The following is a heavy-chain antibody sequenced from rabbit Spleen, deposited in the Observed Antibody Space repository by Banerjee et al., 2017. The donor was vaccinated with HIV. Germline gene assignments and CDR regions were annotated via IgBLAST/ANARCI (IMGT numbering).Heavy chain of an antibody. J-gene: IGHJ4*01. CDR1: GFDFSNYG. Sequence: QEQLVESGGGLVQPGGSLKLSCKASGFDFSNYGVSWVRQAPGKGLEWIGYIDLLFGTTYYANWVNGRFTISSHNAQNTLYLQLNSLTAADTATYFCVRDLGYDDLSEKGYFNLWGPGTLVTVS. CDR3: VRDLGYDDLSEKGYFNL. D-gene: IGHD2-1*01. V-gene: IGHV1S47*01. CDR2: IDLLFGTT.